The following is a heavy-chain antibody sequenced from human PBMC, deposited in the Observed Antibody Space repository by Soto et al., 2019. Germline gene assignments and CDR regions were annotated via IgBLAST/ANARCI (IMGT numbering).Heavy chain of an antibody. CDR1: GYTFTSYG. CDR2: ISAYNGNT. D-gene: IGHD3-10*01. J-gene: IGHJ4*02. CDR3: ARDSRITMVRGSRVPIDY. V-gene: IGHV1-18*01. Sequence: QVQLVQSGAEVKKPGASVKVSCKASGYTFTSYGISWVRQAPGQGLEWMGWISAYNGNTNYAQKLQGRVTMTTDTSTSTAYMELRSLRSDDTAVYYCARDSRITMVRGSRVPIDYWCQGNLVTVSS.